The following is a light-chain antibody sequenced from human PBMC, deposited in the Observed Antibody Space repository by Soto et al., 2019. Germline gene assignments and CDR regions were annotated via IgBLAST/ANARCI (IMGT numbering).Light chain of an antibody. V-gene: IGLV1-47*01. CDR1: SSNIGVNY. CDR3: AAWDDSLSGAV. CDR2: RHN. Sequence: QSVLTQPPSASGTPGQRVTISCSGSSSNIGVNYVYWYQQLPGTAPKLLIYRHNQRPSGVPDRFSGSKSGTSASLAISGLRSEDEGDYYCAAWDDSLSGAVFGGGTQLTVL. J-gene: IGLJ7*01.